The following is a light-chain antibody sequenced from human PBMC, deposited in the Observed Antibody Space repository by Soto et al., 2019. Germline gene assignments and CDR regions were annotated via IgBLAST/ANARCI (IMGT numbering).Light chain of an antibody. CDR3: QSYDSSLSGYVV. CDR1: SSNIGAGYD. Sequence: QSVLTQPPSVSGAPGQRVTIPCTGSSSNIGAGYDVHWYQQLPGTAPTLLLYGNNNRPSGAPDRFPGSKSCTSASLAITGLQAEDEADYYCQSYDSSLSGYVVFGGGTKLTVL. J-gene: IGLJ2*01. CDR2: GNN. V-gene: IGLV1-40*01.